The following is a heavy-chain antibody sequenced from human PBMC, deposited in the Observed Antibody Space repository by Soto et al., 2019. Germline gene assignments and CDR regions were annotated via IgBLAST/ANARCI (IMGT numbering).Heavy chain of an antibody. D-gene: IGHD6-6*01. V-gene: IGHV4-31*03. CDR2: IYYSGST. CDR3: AGTGHSSSEYYYYYMDV. J-gene: IGHJ6*03. Sequence: SETLSLTCTVSGGSISSGGYYWSWIRQHPGKGLEWIGYIYYSGSTYYNPSLKSRVTISVDTSKNQFSLKLSSVTAADTAVYYCAGTGHSSSEYYYYYMDVWGKGTTVTVSS. CDR1: GGSISSGGYY.